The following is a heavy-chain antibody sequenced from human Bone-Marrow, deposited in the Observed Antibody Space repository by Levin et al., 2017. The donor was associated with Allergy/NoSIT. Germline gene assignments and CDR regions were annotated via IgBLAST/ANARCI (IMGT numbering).Heavy chain of an antibody. CDR3: TTDGDSYYYGTKGH. D-gene: IGHD3-10*01. Sequence: SCAASGFTFTNAWMSWVRQAPGKGLEWVGRIKSKTDGGTTDYAAPVKGRFTISRDDSKDTLYLQVNSLKTEDTALYYCTTDGDSYYYGTKGHWGQGTLVTVSS. CDR1: GFTFTNAW. CDR2: IKSKTDGGTT. J-gene: IGHJ4*02. V-gene: IGHV3-15*01.